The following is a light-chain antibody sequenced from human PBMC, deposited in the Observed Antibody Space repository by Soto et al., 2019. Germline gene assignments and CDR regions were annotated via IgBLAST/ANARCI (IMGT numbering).Light chain of an antibody. CDR1: PSDVGGYIS. J-gene: IGLJ2*01. Sequence: QSALTQPPSASGSPGQSVTISCTGTPSDVGGYISVSWYQQHPGKAPKLIIYEVNKRPSGVPDRFSAYKSGTSASLAITGLQAEDEADYYCQSYDSSLSGSGVFGGGTKLTVL. CDR2: EVN. CDR3: QSYDSSLSGSGV. V-gene: IGLV2-8*01.